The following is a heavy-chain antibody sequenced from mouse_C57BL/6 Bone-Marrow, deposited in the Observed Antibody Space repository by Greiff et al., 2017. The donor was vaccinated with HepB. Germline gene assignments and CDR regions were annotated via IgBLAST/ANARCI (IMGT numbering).Heavy chain of an antibody. D-gene: IGHD2-3*01. J-gene: IGHJ3*01. CDR3: ARCDGYLGAY. CDR1: GYAFTNYL. Sequence: QVQLQQSGAGLVRPGPSVKVSCKASGYAFTNYLIEWVKQRPGQGLEWIGVINPGSGGTNYNEKFKGKATLTADKSSSTAYMQLSSLTSEDSAVYFCARCDGYLGAYWGQGTLVTVSA. CDR2: INPGSGGT. V-gene: IGHV1-54*01.